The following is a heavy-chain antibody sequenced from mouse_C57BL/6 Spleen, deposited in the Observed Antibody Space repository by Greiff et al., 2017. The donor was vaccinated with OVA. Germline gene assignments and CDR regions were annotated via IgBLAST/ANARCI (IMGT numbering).Heavy chain of an antibody. CDR1: GYSFTGYY. J-gene: IGHJ2*01. D-gene: IGHD1-1*01. Sequence: VQLKESGPELVKPGASVKISCKASGYSFTGYYMHWVKQSSEKSLEWIGEINPSTGGTSYNQKFKGKATLTVDKSSSTAYMQLKGLTSEDSAVYYCARDYGSSYVGDYWGQGTTLTVSS. CDR2: INPSTGGT. V-gene: IGHV1-43*01. CDR3: ARDYGSSYVGDY.